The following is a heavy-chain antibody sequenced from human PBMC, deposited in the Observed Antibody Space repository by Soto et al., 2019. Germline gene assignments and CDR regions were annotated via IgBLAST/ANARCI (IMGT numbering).Heavy chain of an antibody. V-gene: IGHV3-9*01. CDR1: GFTFDDYA. D-gene: IGHD6-13*01. J-gene: IGHJ4*02. CDR3: AKALASISAAPYYFDY. CDR2: VAWNSDTI. Sequence: EVQLVESGGGLVQPGRSLRLSCAASGFTFDDYAMHWVRQAPGKGLEWVSGVAWNSDTIGYADSVKGRFTISRDNAKKSLHLQMNSLRPEDTALYYCAKALASISAAPYYFDYWGPGTLVTVSS.